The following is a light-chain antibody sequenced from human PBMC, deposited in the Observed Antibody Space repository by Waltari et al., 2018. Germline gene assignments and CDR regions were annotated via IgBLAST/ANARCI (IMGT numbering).Light chain of an antibody. Sequence: EIVMTQSPATLSVSPGERATLSCRARQSVSSNLAWYQQKPGQAPRLLIHGASTRATCIPARFSGSGSGTAFTLTISILQSEDCAVYYCQQYNNWPPGAFGQGTKVEIK. CDR1: QSVSSN. CDR2: GAS. J-gene: IGKJ1*01. CDR3: QQYNNWPPGA. V-gene: IGKV3-15*01.